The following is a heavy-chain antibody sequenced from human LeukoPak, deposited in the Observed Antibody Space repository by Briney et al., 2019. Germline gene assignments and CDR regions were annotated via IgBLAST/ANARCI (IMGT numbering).Heavy chain of an antibody. V-gene: IGHV4-39*07. Sequence: SETLSLTCIVSGGSINSSGYYWGWIRQPPGKGLEWNGEINHSGSTNYNPSLKSRVTISVDTSKNQFSLKLSSVTAAETAVYYCARGENFDYWGQGTLVTVSS. J-gene: IGHJ4*02. CDR3: ARGENFDY. CDR2: INHSGST. CDR1: GGSINSSGYY. D-gene: IGHD1-26*01.